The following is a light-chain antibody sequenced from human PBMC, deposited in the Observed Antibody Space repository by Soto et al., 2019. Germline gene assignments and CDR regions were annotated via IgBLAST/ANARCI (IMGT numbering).Light chain of an antibody. CDR2: SNN. Sequence: SVLTQPPSASGTPGQRVTISCSGSSSKIGSNTVNWYQQLPGTAPKLLIYSNNQRPSGVPDRFSGSKSGTSASLAISGLXSEDEADYYCAAWDDSLNGYVFGTGTKVTVL. CDR3: AAWDDSLNGYV. J-gene: IGLJ1*01. CDR1: SSKIGSNT. V-gene: IGLV1-44*01.